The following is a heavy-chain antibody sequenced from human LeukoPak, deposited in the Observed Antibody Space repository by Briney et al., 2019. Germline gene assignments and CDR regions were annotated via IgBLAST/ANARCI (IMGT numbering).Heavy chain of an antibody. J-gene: IGHJ4*02. CDR3: AKDIHHDIAAAGNFDY. V-gene: IGHV3-9*01. CDR1: GFTFDDYA. Sequence: LPGGSLRLSCAASGFTFDDYAMHWVRQAPGKGLEWVSGISWNSGSIGYADSVKGRFTISRDNAKNSLYLQMNSLRAEDTALYYCAKDIHHDIAAAGNFDYWGQGTLVTVSS. CDR2: ISWNSGSI. D-gene: IGHD6-13*01.